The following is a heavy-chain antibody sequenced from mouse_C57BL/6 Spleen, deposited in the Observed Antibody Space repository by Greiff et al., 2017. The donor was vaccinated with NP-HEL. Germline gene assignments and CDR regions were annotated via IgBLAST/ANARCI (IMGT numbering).Heavy chain of an antibody. D-gene: IGHD1-1*01. J-gene: IGHJ1*03. CDR3: ARVPYYYGSGDWYFDV. CDR2: IYPSDSET. V-gene: IGHV1-61*01. Sequence: VQLQQPGAELVRPGSSVKLSCKASGYTFTSYWMDWVKQRPGQGLEWIGNIYPSDSETHYNQKFKDKATLTVDKSSSTAYMQLSSLTSEDSAVYYCARVPYYYGSGDWYFDVWGTGTTVTVSS. CDR1: GYTFTSYW.